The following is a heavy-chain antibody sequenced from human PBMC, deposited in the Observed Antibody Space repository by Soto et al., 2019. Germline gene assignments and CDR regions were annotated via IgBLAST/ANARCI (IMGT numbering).Heavy chain of an antibody. Sequence: PSETLSLTCTVSGGSISSGDYYWSWIRQPPGKGLEWIGYIYYSGSTYYNPSLKSRVTISVDTSKNQFSLKLSSVTAADTAVYYCARDRKPRSSGWYRYFDYWGQGTLVTVSS. J-gene: IGHJ4*02. CDR3: ARDRKPRSSGWYRYFDY. V-gene: IGHV4-30-4*01. CDR2: IYYSGST. CDR1: GGSISSGDYY. D-gene: IGHD6-19*01.